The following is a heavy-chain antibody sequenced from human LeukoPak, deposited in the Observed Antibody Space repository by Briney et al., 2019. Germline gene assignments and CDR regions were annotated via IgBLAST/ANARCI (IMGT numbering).Heavy chain of an antibody. D-gene: IGHD5-18*01. J-gene: IGHJ4*02. V-gene: IGHV3-21*01. Sequence: GGSLRLSCAASGFTFSSYSMNWVRQAPGKGLEWVSSISSSSSYIYYADSVKGRFTISRDNAKNSLYLQMNSLRAEDTAVYYCARGRGVDTAMVFRYYFDYWGQGTLVTVSS. CDR2: ISSSSSYI. CDR1: GFTFSSYS. CDR3: ARGRGVDTAMVFRYYFDY.